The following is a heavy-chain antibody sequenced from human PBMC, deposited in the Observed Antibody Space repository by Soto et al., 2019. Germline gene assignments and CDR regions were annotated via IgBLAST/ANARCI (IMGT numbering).Heavy chain of an antibody. V-gene: IGHV3-30*03. J-gene: IGHJ4*02. Sequence: GGSLRLSCAASGFTFSSYGMHWVRQAPGKGLEWVAVISYDGSNKYYADSVKGRFTISRDNSKNTLYLQMNSLRAEDTAVYYCATPLSPWRGYYFDYWGQGTLVTVSS. CDR1: GFTFSSYG. D-gene: IGHD1-26*01. CDR3: ATPLSPWRGYYFDY. CDR2: ISYDGSNK.